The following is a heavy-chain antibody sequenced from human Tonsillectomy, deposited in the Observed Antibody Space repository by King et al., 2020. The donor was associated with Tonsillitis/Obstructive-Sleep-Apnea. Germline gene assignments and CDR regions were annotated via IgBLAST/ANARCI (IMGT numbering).Heavy chain of an antibody. D-gene: IGHD6-13*01. Sequence: VQLVESGGGLVQPGGSLRLSCAASGFTFSSYAMSWVRQVPGKGLEWAAAISGSGGSTYYADSVKGRFTISSDNSKSTLYLQMNSLRAEDTAVYYCASIAAAAAFDIWGQGTMVTVSS. CDR3: ASIAAAAAFDI. CDR1: GFTFSSYA. J-gene: IGHJ3*02. CDR2: ISGSGGST. V-gene: IGHV3-23*04.